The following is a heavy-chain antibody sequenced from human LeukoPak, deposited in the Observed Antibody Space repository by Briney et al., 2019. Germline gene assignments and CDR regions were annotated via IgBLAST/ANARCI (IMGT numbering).Heavy chain of an antibody. V-gene: IGHV3-23*01. J-gene: IGHJ6*02. CDR2: TSDRGDYT. CDR1: GFTFSSYS. D-gene: IGHD4-17*01. Sequence: GGSLRLSCAASGFTFSSYSMSWVRQAPGKGLEWVSGTSDRGDYTYYADSVKGRFTISRDTSKNTLYLQMNSLRAEDTAVYYCARHYGYYYYGMDVWGQGTTVTVSS. CDR3: ARHYGYYYYGMDV.